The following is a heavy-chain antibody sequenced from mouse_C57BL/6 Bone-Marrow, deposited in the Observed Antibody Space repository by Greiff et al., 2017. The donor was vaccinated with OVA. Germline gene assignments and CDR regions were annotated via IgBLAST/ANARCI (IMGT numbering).Heavy chain of an antibody. V-gene: IGHV1-74*01. J-gene: IGHJ4*01. D-gene: IGHD2-3*01. CDR1: GYTFTSYW. Sequence: QVQLKQPGAELVRPGASVKVSCKASGYTFTSYWMHWVKQRPGQGLEWIGRIHPSDSDTNYNQKFKGKATLTVDKSSSTAYMQLSSLTSEDSAVYYCAMMGTPYRYAMDYWGQGTSVTVSS. CDR3: AMMGTPYRYAMDY. CDR2: IHPSDSDT.